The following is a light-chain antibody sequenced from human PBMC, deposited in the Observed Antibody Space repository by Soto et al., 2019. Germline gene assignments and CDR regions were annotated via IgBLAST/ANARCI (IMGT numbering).Light chain of an antibody. J-gene: IGKJ1*01. V-gene: IGKV3-20*01. Sequence: EIVLTQSPGILSLSPGERATLSCRASQSVSNDFLAWYQQKPGQAPRLLIYGASTMATDVPDRFSGSGSGADFTLSISRLEPEDFAVYYCQQYGSSPPRTFGQGTKV. CDR1: QSVSNDF. CDR3: QQYGSSPPRT. CDR2: GAS.